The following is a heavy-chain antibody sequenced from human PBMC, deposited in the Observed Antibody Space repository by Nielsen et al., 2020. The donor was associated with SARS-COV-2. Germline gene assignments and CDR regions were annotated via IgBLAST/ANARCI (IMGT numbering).Heavy chain of an antibody. Sequence: GSLRLSCTVSGGSISSYYWSWIRQPPGKGLEWIGYIYYSGSTNYNPSLKSRVTISVDTSKNQFSLKLSSVTAADTAVYYCARRAVAGTRGLYYFDYWGQGTLVTVSS. CDR3: ARRAVAGTRGLYYFDY. CDR1: GGSISSYY. V-gene: IGHV4-59*08. J-gene: IGHJ4*02. D-gene: IGHD6-19*01. CDR2: IYYSGST.